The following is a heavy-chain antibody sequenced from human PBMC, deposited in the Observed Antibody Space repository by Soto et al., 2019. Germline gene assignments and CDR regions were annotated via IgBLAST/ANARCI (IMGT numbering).Heavy chain of an antibody. Sequence: VGSLRLSCASSVCTFRSYAMSCVRQSPGKGLEWVSAISGSGGSTYYADSVKGRFTISRDNSKNTLYLQMNSLRAEDTAVYYCAKDLYSGYDWDEYLGQGPLVIVS. J-gene: IGHJ4*02. CDR1: VCTFRSYA. V-gene: IGHV3-23*01. CDR2: ISGSGGST. D-gene: IGHD5-12*01. CDR3: AKDLYSGYDWDEY.